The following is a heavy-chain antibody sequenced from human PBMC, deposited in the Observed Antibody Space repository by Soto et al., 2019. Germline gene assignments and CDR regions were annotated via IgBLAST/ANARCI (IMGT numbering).Heavy chain of an antibody. V-gene: IGHV4-39*01. J-gene: IGHJ4*02. CDR3: ASLYGDYVPY. D-gene: IGHD4-17*01. CDR2: IIYSGST. Sequence: QLQLQESGPGLVKPSETLSLTCSVSGDSISSTGYYWGWIRQHPGKGLEWIGTIIYSGSTYYNPSLKSRVTISVDTSKNKVSLKVSSVTAADTAVYYCASLYGDYVPYWGQGILVSVSS. CDR1: GDSISSTGYY.